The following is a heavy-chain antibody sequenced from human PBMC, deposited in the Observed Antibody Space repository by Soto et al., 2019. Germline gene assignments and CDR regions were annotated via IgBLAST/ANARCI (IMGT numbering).Heavy chain of an antibody. CDR1: GFTFSSYG. Sequence: PGGSLRLSCAASGFTFSSYGMHWVRQAPGKGLEWVAVISYDGSNKYYADSVKGRFTISRDNSKNTLYLQMNSLRAEDTAVYYCAKGYYFDSWGQGTLVTVSS. CDR3: AKGYYFDS. J-gene: IGHJ4*02. V-gene: IGHV3-30*18. CDR2: ISYDGSNK.